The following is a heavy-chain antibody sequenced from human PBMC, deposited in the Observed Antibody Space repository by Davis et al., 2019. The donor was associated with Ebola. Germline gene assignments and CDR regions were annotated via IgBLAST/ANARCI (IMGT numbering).Heavy chain of an antibody. Sequence: MPSETLSLTCAVYGGSSSGYYWSWIRQLPGKGLEWIGEINHSGSTNYHPSLKSRVTISVDTSKNQFSLKLSSVTAADTAVYYCARGRARIDYWGQGTLVTVSS. V-gene: IGHV4-34*01. CDR1: GGSSSGYY. J-gene: IGHJ4*02. CDR3: ARGRARIDY. CDR2: INHSGST. D-gene: IGHD2-15*01.